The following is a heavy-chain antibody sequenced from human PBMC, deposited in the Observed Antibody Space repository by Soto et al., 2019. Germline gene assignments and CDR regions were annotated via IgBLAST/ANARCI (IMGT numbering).Heavy chain of an antibody. CDR3: AKLGAYTVTTHYYYGMDV. Sequence: PGGSLRLSCAASGFTFSSYSMNWVRQAPGKGLEWVSAISSSSGSTYYADSVKGRFTISRDNSKNTLYLQMNSLRAEDTAVYYCAKLGAYTVTTHYYYGMDVWGQGTTVTVSS. D-gene: IGHD4-17*01. V-gene: IGHV3-23*01. CDR1: GFTFSSYS. CDR2: ISSSSGST. J-gene: IGHJ6*02.